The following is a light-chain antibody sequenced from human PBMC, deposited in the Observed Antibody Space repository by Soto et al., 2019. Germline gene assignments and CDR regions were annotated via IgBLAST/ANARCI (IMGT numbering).Light chain of an antibody. J-gene: IGKJ2*01. CDR3: QQYNNWPPT. CDR1: QSVSSN. Sequence: EIVMTQSPATLSVSPGERATLSCRASQSVSSNLAWYQQKPGQAPRLLIYGASTRATGIPARFSGSVSGTEFTLTISSLQSEDFAVYYCQQYNNWPPTFGQGTKLEGK. V-gene: IGKV3-15*01. CDR2: GAS.